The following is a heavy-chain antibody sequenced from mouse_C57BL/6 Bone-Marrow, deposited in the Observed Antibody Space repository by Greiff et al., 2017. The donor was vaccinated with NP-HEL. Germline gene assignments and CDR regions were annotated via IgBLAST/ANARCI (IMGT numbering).Heavy chain of an antibody. CDR3: ARIVAHWYFDV. CDR2: ILPGSGST. V-gene: IGHV1-9*01. Sequence: QVQLQQSGAELMKPGASVKLSCKATGYTFTGYWIEWVKQRPGHGLEWIGEILPGSGSTNYHEKFKGKATFTADTSSNTAYMQLSSLTTEDSAIYYCARIVAHWYFDVWGTGTTVTVSS. D-gene: IGHD1-1*01. CDR1: GYTFTGYW. J-gene: IGHJ1*03.